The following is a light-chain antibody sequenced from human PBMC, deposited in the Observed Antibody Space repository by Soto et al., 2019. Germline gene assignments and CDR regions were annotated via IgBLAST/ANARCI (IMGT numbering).Light chain of an antibody. Sequence: QSALTQPPSASGSPGQSVTISCTGTSSDVGGYNYVSWYQHHPGKAPKLMIYEVSARPSGVPDRFSGSKSGNTASLTVSGLLAEDEADYYCSSYAGSNNLGVFGGGTKLTVL. J-gene: IGLJ2*01. CDR1: SSDVGGYNY. CDR2: EVS. V-gene: IGLV2-8*01. CDR3: SSYAGSNNLGV.